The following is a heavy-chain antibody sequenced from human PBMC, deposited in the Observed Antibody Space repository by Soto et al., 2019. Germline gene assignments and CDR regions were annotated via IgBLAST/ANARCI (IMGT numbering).Heavy chain of an antibody. CDR3: AKPISGPYSHAMDV. CDR1: GFTFTTYA. V-gene: IGHV3-23*01. CDR2: IGGGGVST. D-gene: IGHD2-21*01. J-gene: IGHJ6*02. Sequence: GGSLRLSCAASGFTFTTYAMRWVRQAPGKGLDWVSTIGGGGVSTYYADSVKGRFTISRDNSKNMVYLQMNSLRAEDTAIYYCAKPISGPYSHAMDVWGQGTTVTVSS.